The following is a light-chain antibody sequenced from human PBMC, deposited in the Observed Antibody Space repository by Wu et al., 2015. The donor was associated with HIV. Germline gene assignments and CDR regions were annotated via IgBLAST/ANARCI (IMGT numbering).Light chain of an antibody. CDR1: QSISSNY. CDR2: GAS. CDR3: HQYGSA. J-gene: IGKJ5*01. V-gene: IGKV3-20*01. Sequence: EIVFTQSPGTLSLSPGERATLSCRASQSISSNYLAWYQHKPGQPPRRLIYGASIRATGISDRFSGSGSGTDFTLSISRLDPDDSAVYYCHQYGSAFGQGTRLDIK.